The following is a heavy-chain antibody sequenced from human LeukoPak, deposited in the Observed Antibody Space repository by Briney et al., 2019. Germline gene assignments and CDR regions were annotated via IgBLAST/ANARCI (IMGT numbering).Heavy chain of an antibody. CDR3: AKDQSPYSSSSFDY. Sequence: GGSLRLSCAASGFTFSSYAMHWVRQAPGKGLEYVSAISSNGGSTYYANSVKGRFTISRDNSKNTLYLQMNSLRAEDTAVYYCAKDQSPYSSSSFDYWGQGTLVTVSS. CDR2: ISSNGGST. D-gene: IGHD6-6*01. J-gene: IGHJ4*02. CDR1: GFTFSSYA. V-gene: IGHV3-64*01.